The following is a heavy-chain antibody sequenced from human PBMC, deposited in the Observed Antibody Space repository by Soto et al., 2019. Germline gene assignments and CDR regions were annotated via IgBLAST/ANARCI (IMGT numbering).Heavy chain of an antibody. CDR1: GGSISSGDHY. CDR3: ARLIGSSSWFPYYYYMDV. CDR2: IYYSGST. V-gene: IGHV4-30-4*01. J-gene: IGHJ6*03. Sequence: SETLSLTCTVSGGSISSGDHYWSWIRQPPGKGLEWIGYIYYSGSTYYNTSLKSRATISIDTSKNQFSLKLSSVTAADTAVFYCARLIGSSSWFPYYYYMDVWGKGTTVTVSS. D-gene: IGHD6-13*01.